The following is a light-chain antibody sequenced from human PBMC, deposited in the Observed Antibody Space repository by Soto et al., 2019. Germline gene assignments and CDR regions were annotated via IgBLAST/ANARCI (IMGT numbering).Light chain of an antibody. CDR2: GAF. CDR1: QSVSSN. CDR3: QQYKNWPPLT. Sequence: EIVMTQSPATLSVSPGERATLSCRASQSVSSNLAWYQQKPGQAPGLLIYGAFTRATGIPARFSGSGSGTEFTLTISSLQSEDFAVYYCQQYKNWPPLTFGGGTKVEIK. V-gene: IGKV3-15*01. J-gene: IGKJ4*01.